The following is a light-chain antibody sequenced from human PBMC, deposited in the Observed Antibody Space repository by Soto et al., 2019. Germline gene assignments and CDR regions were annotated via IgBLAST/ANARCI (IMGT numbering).Light chain of an antibody. CDR1: QSVSSN. V-gene: IGKV3-15*01. J-gene: IGKJ5*01. CDR3: QQYDNWPIT. CDR2: DAS. Sequence: EIVMTQSPATLSVSPGERATLSCRASQSVSSNLAWYQQKPGQAPRLLIYDASIRATGFPARFSGSGSGTDFTLTITRLEPEDFAVYYCQQYDNWPITFGQGTRLEIK.